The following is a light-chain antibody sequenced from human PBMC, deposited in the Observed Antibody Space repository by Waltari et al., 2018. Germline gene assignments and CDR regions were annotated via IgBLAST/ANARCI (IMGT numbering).Light chain of an antibody. Sequence: EIVLTQSPGTLTLSPGERATLSCRARQTVRTTYLAWYQQKPGQAPTLLIYGASSRATGVPDRLVGRGSETDFSLAISSLEPEDFGVYYCPEYDSSPLAFGGGTKVE. V-gene: IGKV3-20*01. CDR2: GAS. J-gene: IGKJ4*01. CDR1: QTVRTTY. CDR3: PEYDSSPLA.